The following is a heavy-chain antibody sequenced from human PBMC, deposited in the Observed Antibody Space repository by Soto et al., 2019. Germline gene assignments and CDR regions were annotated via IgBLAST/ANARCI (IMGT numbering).Heavy chain of an antibody. V-gene: IGHV4-31*03. CDR1: GGSISSGGYY. CDR2: ISYSGST. CDR3: ASTIIATTGTFDY. Sequence: PSETPSLTCTVSGGSISSGGYYWSWIRQHPGKGLEWIGYISYSGSTYYNPSLKSRVTISVDTSKNQFSLKLSSVTAADTAVYYCASTIIATTGTFDYWGQGTLVTVSS. J-gene: IGHJ4*02. D-gene: IGHD6-13*01.